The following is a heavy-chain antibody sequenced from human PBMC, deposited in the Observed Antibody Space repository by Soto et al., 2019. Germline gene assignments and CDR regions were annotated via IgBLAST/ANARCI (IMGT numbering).Heavy chain of an antibody. CDR2: ISYDGSNK. Sequence: GGSLRLSCAASGFTFSSYAMHWVRQAPGKGLEWVAVISYDGSNKYYADSVKGRFTISRDNSKNTLYLQMNSLRAEDTAVYYCAREAYLSAFDIWGQGTMVTVSS. CDR3: AREAYLSAFDI. V-gene: IGHV3-30-3*01. J-gene: IGHJ3*02. CDR1: GFTFSSYA.